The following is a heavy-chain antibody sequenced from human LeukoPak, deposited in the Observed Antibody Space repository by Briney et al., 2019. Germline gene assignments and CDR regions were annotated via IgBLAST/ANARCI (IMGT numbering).Heavy chain of an antibody. CDR1: GGSFSGYY. V-gene: IGHV4-34*01. D-gene: IGHD3-10*01. CDR2: INHSGST. CDR3: ARVGLSQVRGVLDH. Sequence: PSETLSLTCAVYGGSFSGYYWSWIRQPPGEGLEWIGEINHSGSTNYNPSLKSRVTISVDTPKNQLSLKLSSVTAADTAVYDCARVGLSQVRGVLDHWGQGTLVTVSS. J-gene: IGHJ4*02.